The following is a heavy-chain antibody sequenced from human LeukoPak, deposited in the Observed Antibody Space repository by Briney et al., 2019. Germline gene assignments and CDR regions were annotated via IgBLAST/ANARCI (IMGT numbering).Heavy chain of an antibody. CDR3: ARAYSSGWYNDFDP. Sequence: SETLFLTCTVSGGAISGSPYYWGWIRQPPGKGLEWIGSTSYSGSTYYNPSLKSRVTISVDTSKNQFSLKLTSVTAADTAVYYCARAYSSGWYNDFDPWGQGTLVIVSS. D-gene: IGHD6-19*01. V-gene: IGHV4-39*01. CDR2: TSYSGST. CDR1: GGAISGSPYY. J-gene: IGHJ5*02.